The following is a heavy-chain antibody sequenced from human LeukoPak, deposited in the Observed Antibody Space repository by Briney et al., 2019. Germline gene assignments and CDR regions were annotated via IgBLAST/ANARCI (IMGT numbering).Heavy chain of an antibody. J-gene: IGHJ4*02. D-gene: IGHD4-23*01. CDR2: INPNSGGT. CDR3: ARASTVVTSIYGY. CDR1: GYTFTGYY. Sequence: GASVKVSCKASGYTFTGYYMHWVRQAPGQGLEWMGWINPNSGGTNYAQKFQGRVTMTRDMSTSTVYMELSSLRSEDTAVYYCARASTVVTSIYGYWGQGTLVTVSS. V-gene: IGHV1-2*02.